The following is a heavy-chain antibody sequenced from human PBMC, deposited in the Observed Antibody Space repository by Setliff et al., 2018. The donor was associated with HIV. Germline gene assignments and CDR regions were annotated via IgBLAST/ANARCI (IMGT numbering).Heavy chain of an antibody. V-gene: IGHV1-69-2*01. CDR2: VDPQDGET. CDR3: ARDNTVWSCDH. J-gene: IGHJ4*02. CDR1: GYIFTDYY. D-gene: IGHD2-8*02. Sequence: EASVKVSCKASGYIFTDYYMHWVQQAPGEGLEWMGRVDPQDGETKYAEKFQGRVTITADTSTDTSDMELSSLRSEDTAVYYCARDNTVWSCDHWGQGTLVTVSS.